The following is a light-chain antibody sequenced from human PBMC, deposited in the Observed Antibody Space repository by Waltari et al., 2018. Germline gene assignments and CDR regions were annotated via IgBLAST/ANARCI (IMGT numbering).Light chain of an antibody. CDR3: QQYYRSPLT. V-gene: IGKV4-1*01. J-gene: IGKJ4*01. CDR1: QSVLYSSNHKSY. Sequence: DIVMTQSPDSLAVSLGERATFNCKSSQSVLYSSNHKSYLDLYHKQPVHPPKLLIYWASTRESGVPDRFSGSGSGTDFTLTINSPQAEDVAVYYCQQYYRSPLTFGGGTKVEIK. CDR2: WAS.